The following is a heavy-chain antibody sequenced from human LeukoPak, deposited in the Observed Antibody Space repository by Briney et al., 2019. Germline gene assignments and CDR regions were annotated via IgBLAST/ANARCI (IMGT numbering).Heavy chain of an antibody. CDR1: GFTFSNYV. J-gene: IGHJ4*02. V-gene: IGHV3-30*03. CDR2: ISYDGSNK. Sequence: PGGSLRLSCAASGFTFSNYVMHWVRQAPSKGLEWVALISYDGSNKYADSVKGRFTISRDNSKNTLYLQMNSLRAEDTAVYYCASGPPFLKYFEYWGQGTLVTVSS. CDR3: ASGPPFLKYFEY. D-gene: IGHD3-3*01.